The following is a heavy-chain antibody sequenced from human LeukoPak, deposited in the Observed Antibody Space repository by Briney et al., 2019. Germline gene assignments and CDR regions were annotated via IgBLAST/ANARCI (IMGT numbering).Heavy chain of an antibody. CDR3: ARGRRGYEHIGIDY. D-gene: IGHD5-18*01. V-gene: IGHV3-21*01. Sequence: GGSLRLSCAASGFTFSSYSMNWVRQAPGKGLEWVSSISSSSSYIYYADSVKGRFTISRDNAKNSLYLQMNSLRAEDTAVYYCARGRRGYEHIGIDYWGQGTLVTVSS. CDR1: GFTFSSYS. J-gene: IGHJ4*02. CDR2: ISSSSSYI.